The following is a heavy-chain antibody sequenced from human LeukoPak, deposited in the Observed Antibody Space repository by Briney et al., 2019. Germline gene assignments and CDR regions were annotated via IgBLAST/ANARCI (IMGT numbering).Heavy chain of an antibody. Sequence: GGALRLSCVASGLSFSNYWMNWVRQAPGKGLEWVANIRPDGGEQFYVDSVKGRFTISRDNADNSLYQQLTSLRPEDTAVYYCAREHKTFDYWGQGILVTVSS. CDR2: IRPDGGEQ. CDR1: GLSFSNYW. J-gene: IGHJ4*02. V-gene: IGHV3-7*03. CDR3: AREHKTFDY.